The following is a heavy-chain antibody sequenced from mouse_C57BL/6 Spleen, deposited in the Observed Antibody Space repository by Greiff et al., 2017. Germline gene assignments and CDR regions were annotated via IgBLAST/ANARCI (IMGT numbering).Heavy chain of an antibody. J-gene: IGHJ4*01. V-gene: IGHV1-72*01. CDR1: GYTFTSYW. CDR2: IDPNSGGT. CDR3: ARCDGGYAMDY. D-gene: IGHD1-2*01. Sequence: QVQLQQPGAELVKPGASVKLSCKASGYTFTSYWMHWVKQRPGRGLEWIGSIDPNSGGTKYNEKFKSTATLTVDKPSSTADMQLSSLTSEDAAVYSCARCDGGYAMDYWGQGTSVTVAS.